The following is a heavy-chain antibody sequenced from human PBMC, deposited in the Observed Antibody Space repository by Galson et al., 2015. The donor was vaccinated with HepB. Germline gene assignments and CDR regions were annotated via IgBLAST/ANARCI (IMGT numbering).Heavy chain of an antibody. Sequence: SLRLSCAASGFTFSDAWMNWVRQAPGKGLEWVGRIKRKNEGGTTDYAAPVKGRFTLSRDDSKNTLYIQMNSLKIEDTAVYYCATGNWGGSWGQGTLVTVSS. V-gene: IGHV3-15*07. CDR3: ATGNWGGS. CDR1: GFTFSDAW. CDR2: IKRKNEGGTT. D-gene: IGHD7-27*01. J-gene: IGHJ5*02.